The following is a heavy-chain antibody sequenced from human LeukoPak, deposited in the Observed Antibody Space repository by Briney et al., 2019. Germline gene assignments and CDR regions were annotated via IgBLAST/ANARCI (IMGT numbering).Heavy chain of an antibody. Sequence: GGSLRLSCAASGFTFSDYSMNWVRQAPGKGLEWGSSISRSSRHVYYAGSVKGRFTISRDNAKNSLYLQINSLRAEDMAVYFCVRDLMGSGSTTAYLHHWGQGTLVTVSS. CDR1: GFTFSDYS. J-gene: IGHJ1*01. CDR2: ISRSSRHV. CDR3: VRDLMGSGSTTAYLHH. D-gene: IGHD1-1*01. V-gene: IGHV3-21*01.